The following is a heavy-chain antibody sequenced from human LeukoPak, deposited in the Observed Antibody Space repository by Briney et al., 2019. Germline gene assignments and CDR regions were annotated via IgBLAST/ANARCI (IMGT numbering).Heavy chain of an antibody. Sequence: GGSLRLSCAASGFTFSSFAMSWVRQAPGKGLEWVAVISYDGSNKYYADSVKGRFTISRDNSKNTLYLQMNSLRAEDTAVYYCANLQLLDAFDIWGQGTMVTVSS. D-gene: IGHD6-6*01. CDR1: GFTFSSFA. CDR3: ANLQLLDAFDI. V-gene: IGHV3-30*18. J-gene: IGHJ3*02. CDR2: ISYDGSNK.